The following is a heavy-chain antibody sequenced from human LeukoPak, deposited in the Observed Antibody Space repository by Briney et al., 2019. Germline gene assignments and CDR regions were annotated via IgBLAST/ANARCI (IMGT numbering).Heavy chain of an antibody. Sequence: ASVKVSCKASGYSFTSDYMHWVRQAPGQGLEWMGIINPSDGATGYAQKFQGRVTLTRDTSTSTVYMELSVLRSQDTAVYYCAICSGGSCFYHDYWGQGTLVTVS. V-gene: IGHV1-46*03. J-gene: IGHJ4*02. D-gene: IGHD2-15*01. CDR3: AICSGGSCFYHDY. CDR2: INPSDGAT. CDR1: GYSFTSDY.